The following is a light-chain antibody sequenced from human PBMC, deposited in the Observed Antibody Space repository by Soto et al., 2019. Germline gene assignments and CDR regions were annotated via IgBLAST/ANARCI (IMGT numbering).Light chain of an antibody. Sequence: DIQMTQSPSSLSASVGDRVTITCRASQTIPNYLNWYQQQSGKAPKLXIYATDTLQSGVPSRFSGSGAGTDYTLTISSLKPEDFATDYCQQSYNTPQTFGQGTKVDIK. CDR1: QTIPNY. J-gene: IGKJ1*01. V-gene: IGKV1-39*01. CDR3: QQSYNTPQT. CDR2: ATD.